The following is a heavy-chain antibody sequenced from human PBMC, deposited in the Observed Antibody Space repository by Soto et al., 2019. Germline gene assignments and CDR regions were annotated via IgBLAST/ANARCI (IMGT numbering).Heavy chain of an antibody. J-gene: IGHJ5*02. CDR2: IYHSGST. D-gene: IGHD3-10*01. CDR1: GYSISSGYY. Sequence: SETLSLTCAVSGYSISSGYYWGWTRQPPGKGLEWIGSIYHSGSTYYNPSLKSRVTISVDTSKNQFSLKLSSVTAADTAVYYCARDRASRFTISYNWFEPWGQGTLVTVSS. CDR3: ARDRASRFTISYNWFEP. V-gene: IGHV4-38-2*02.